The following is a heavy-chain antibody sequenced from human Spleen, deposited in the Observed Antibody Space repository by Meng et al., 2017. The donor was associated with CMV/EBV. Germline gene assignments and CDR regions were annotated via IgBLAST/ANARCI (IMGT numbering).Heavy chain of an antibody. J-gene: IGHJ4*02. D-gene: IGHD3-3*01. Sequence: ASVKVSCKASGYTFSTYDINWVRQAAGQGLEWMGWMNPNSGNTGYAQKFQGRVTITRNTSISTAYMELSSLRSEDTAVYYCARGGGFAVKIDSWGQGSLVTVSS. CDR2: MNPNSGNT. CDR3: ARGGGFAVKIDS. CDR1: GYTFSTYD. V-gene: IGHV1-8*03.